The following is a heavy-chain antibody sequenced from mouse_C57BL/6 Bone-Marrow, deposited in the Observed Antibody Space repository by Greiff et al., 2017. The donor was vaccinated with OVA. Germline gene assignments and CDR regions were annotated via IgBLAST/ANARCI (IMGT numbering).Heavy chain of an antibody. Sequence: VQLVESGAELVRPGTSVKVSCKASGYAFTNYLIEWVKQRPGQGLEWIGVINPGSGGTNYNEKFKGKATLTADKSSSTAYMQLSSLTSEDSAVYFCAREGYGNYFDYWGQGTTLTVSS. CDR1: GYAFTNYL. D-gene: IGHD2-10*02. J-gene: IGHJ2*01. V-gene: IGHV1-54*01. CDR3: AREGYGNYFDY. CDR2: INPGSGGT.